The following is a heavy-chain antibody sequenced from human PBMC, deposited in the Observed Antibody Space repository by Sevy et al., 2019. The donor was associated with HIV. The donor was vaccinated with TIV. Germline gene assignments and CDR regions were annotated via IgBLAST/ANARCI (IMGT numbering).Heavy chain of an antibody. Sequence: GGSLRLSCAVSGFNFNIYSMSWVRQAPGKGLEWVSTLSFGCGKINYEDSVKGGFIISRDNSKNPLYLQMNSLRAEDTAVYFCAKEGCTRPHDYCGQGTLVTVSS. CDR2: LSFGCGKI. D-gene: IGHD2-8*01. CDR3: AKEGCTRPHDY. J-gene: IGHJ4*02. V-gene: IGHV3-23*01. CDR1: GFNFNIYS.